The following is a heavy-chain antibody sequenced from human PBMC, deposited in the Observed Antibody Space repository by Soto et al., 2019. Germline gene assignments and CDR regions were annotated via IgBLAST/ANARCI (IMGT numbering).Heavy chain of an antibody. V-gene: IGHV1-69*13. Sequence: SVKVSCKASGGTFSSYAISWVRQAPGQGLEWMGGIIPIFGTANYAQKFQGRVTITADESTSTAYMELSSLRSEDTAVYYCARDSHKGEPRYCSSTSCRLGYYCGMDVWGQGTTGTAAS. CDR3: ARDSHKGEPRYCSSTSCRLGYYCGMDV. CDR1: GGTFSSYA. D-gene: IGHD2-2*01. CDR2: IIPIFGTA. J-gene: IGHJ6*02.